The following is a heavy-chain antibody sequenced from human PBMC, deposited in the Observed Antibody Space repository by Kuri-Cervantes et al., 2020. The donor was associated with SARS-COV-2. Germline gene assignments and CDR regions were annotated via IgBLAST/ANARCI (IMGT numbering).Heavy chain of an antibody. CDR1: GGSISSGDYY. Sequence: SETLSLTCTVSGGSISSGDYYWSWIRQPPGKGLEWIGYIYYSGSTYYNPSLKSRVTISVDTSKNQFSLKLSSVTAADTAVYYCARDVVTGNRVGPTSDAFDIWGQGTMVTVSS. V-gene: IGHV4-30-4*08. CDR2: IYYSGST. D-gene: IGHD1-20*01. CDR3: ARDVVTGNRVGPTSDAFDI. J-gene: IGHJ3*02.